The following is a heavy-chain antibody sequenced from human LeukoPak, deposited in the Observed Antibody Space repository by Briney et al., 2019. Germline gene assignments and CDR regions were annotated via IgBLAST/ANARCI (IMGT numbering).Heavy chain of an antibody. J-gene: IGHJ4*02. Sequence: ASVKVSCKASGGTFSSYAISWVRQAPGQGLEWMGGIIPIFGTANYAQKFQGRVTITADESTSTAYMELSSLRSEDTAVYYCAINDYYDSSGYSDYWSQGTLVTVSS. V-gene: IGHV1-69*13. CDR1: GGTFSSYA. CDR3: AINDYYDSSGYSDY. D-gene: IGHD3-22*01. CDR2: IIPIFGTA.